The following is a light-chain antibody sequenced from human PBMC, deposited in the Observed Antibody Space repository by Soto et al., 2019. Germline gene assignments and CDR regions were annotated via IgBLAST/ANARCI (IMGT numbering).Light chain of an antibody. CDR1: SGDVGHYNY. CDR2: EVS. CDR3: TSYTTSRIWV. V-gene: IGLV2-14*01. J-gene: IGLJ3*02. Sequence: QSALTQPASVSGSPGQSITISCTGSSGDVGHYNYVSWYQQHPGKAPKLMIYEVSNRPSGVSNRFSGSKSGNTASLIISGLQAEDEGDYYCTSYTTSRIWVFGGGTKLTVL.